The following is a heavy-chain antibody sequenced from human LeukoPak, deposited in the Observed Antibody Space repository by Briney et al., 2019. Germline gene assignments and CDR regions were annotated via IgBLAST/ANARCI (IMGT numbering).Heavy chain of an antibody. Sequence: GESLKISCKGSGYSFTSYWIGWVRQMPGKGLEWMGIIYPGDSDTRYSPSFQGQVTISADKSISTAYLQWSSLKASDTAMYYCARHSVDRSGGSCYSGAFDIWGQGTMVTVSS. V-gene: IGHV5-51*01. CDR1: GYSFTSYW. J-gene: IGHJ3*02. CDR3: ARHSVDRSGGSCYSGAFDI. D-gene: IGHD2-15*01. CDR2: IYPGDSDT.